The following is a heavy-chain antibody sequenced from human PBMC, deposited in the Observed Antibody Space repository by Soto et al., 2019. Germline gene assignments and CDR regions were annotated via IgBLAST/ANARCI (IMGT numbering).Heavy chain of an antibody. J-gene: IGHJ4*02. Sequence: EVQLVQSGAEVKKPGESLKISCKASGYIFIDYWIGWVRQMPVKGLEWMGIVYPRDSDTRYSPSFQGQVTISADRSTGTAFLQWRSLKASDTALYYCARPPLPGYSIHFNSWGQGTLVTVSS. CDR1: GYIFIDYW. D-gene: IGHD2-15*01. CDR3: ARPPLPGYSIHFNS. V-gene: IGHV5-51*01. CDR2: VYPRDSDT.